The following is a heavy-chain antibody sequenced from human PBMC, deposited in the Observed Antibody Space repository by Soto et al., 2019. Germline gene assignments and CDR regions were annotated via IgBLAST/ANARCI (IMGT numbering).Heavy chain of an antibody. J-gene: IGHJ4*02. CDR2: INTYNGNT. D-gene: IGHD6-19*01. Sequence: ASVKVSCKASGYTFTNYGISWVRQAPGQGLEWMGWINTYNGNTNHAQKFQGRVTMTRNTSISTAYMELSSLRSEDTAVYYCARGTPPAVNEHFDYWGQGTLVTVSS. CDR1: GYTFTNYG. CDR3: ARGTPPAVNEHFDY. V-gene: IGHV1-8*02.